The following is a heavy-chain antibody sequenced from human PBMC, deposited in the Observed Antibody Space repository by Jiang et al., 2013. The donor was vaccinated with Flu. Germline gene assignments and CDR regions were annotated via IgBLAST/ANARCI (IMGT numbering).Heavy chain of an antibody. CDR3: ARDPAYCGGDCPSDAFDI. V-gene: IGHV1-2*06. Sequence: GAEVKKPGASVKVSCKASGYTFTGYYMHWVRQAPGQGLEWMGRINPNSGGTNYAQKFQGRVTMTRDTSISTAYMELSRLRSDDTAVYYCARDPAYCGGDCPSDAFDIWGQGQWSPSLQ. CDR1: GYTFTGYY. CDR2: INPNSGGT. D-gene: IGHD2-21*01. J-gene: IGHJ3*02.